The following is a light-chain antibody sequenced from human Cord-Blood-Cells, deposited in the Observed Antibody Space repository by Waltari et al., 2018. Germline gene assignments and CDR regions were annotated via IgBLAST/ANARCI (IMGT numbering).Light chain of an antibody. CDR2: AAS. CDR3: QQSYSTPYS. J-gene: IGKJ2*03. V-gene: IGKV1-39*01. CDR1: QSISSY. Sequence: TQSPSSLSASVGDRVTITCRASQSISSYLNWYQQKPGKAPKLLIYAASSLQSGVPSRFSGRGSGTDFTLTISSLQPEDFATYYCQQSYSTPYSFGQGTNLEIK.